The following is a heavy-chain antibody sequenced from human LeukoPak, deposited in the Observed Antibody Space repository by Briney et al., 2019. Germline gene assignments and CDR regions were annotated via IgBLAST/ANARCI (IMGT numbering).Heavy chain of an antibody. CDR3: ARERSGNYYYYYGMDV. J-gene: IGHJ6*02. CDR1: GFTVSSNY. V-gene: IGHV3-30*03. CDR2: ISYDGSNK. D-gene: IGHD3-10*01. Sequence: GGSLRLSCAASGFTVSSNYMSWVRQAPGKGLEWVAVISYDGSNKYYADSVKGRFTISRDNSKNTLYLQMNSLRAEDTAVYYCARERSGNYYYYYGMDVWGQGTTVTVSS.